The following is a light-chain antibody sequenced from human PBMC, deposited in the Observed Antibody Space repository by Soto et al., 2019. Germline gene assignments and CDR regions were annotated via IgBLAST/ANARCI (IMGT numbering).Light chain of an antibody. J-gene: IGKJ1*01. Sequence: EIVLIQSPATLSLSPGERATLSCRASQSVGSYLAWYQQKPGQAPRLLIYGASTRATGIPARFSGSGSGTEFTLTISSLQSEDFAVYYCQQYNNWPRAFGQGTKVEIK. V-gene: IGKV3-15*01. CDR1: QSVGSY. CDR3: QQYNNWPRA. CDR2: GAS.